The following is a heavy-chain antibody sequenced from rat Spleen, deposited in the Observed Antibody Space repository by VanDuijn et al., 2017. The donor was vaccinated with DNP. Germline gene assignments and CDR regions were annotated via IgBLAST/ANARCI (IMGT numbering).Heavy chain of an antibody. CDR3: TTGGAMAY. CDR1: GFTFSDYY. CDR2: ISDDGGHI. V-gene: IGHV5-20*01. D-gene: IGHD1-12*01. Sequence: EVQLVESGGGLVQPGRSLKLSCATSGFTFSDYYMAWVRQAPTKGLEWVAFISDDGGHIAYGASVRGRFTVSRDNAKSTLYLQMDSLRSEDTATYYCTTGGAMAYWGQGTLVTVSS. J-gene: IGHJ3*01.